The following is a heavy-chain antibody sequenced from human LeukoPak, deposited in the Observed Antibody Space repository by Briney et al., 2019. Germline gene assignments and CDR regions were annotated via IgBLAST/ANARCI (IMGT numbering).Heavy chain of an antibody. CDR2: ISHSGST. D-gene: IGHD2-21*02. Sequence: PSETLSLTCAVYGGSFSTYYWSWIRQPPGKGLEWIGEISHSGSTNYNPSLKSRVTISVDTSNNQFSLRLSSVTAADTAVYYCARGGFYCGGDCYVDYWGQGTLVTVSS. J-gene: IGHJ4*02. V-gene: IGHV4-34*01. CDR1: GGSFSTYY. CDR3: ARGGFYCGGDCYVDY.